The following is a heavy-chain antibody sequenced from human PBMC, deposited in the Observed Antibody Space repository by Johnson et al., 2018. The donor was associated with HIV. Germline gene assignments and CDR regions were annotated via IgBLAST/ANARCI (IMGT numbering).Heavy chain of an antibody. Sequence: VQLVESGGGLVQPGGSLRLSCAASGFTFSNAWMSWVRQIAGKGLEWVSGINWNGGSKGYADSVKGRFTISRDNAKNSLYLQMNSLRAEDTALYYCARDLKSYYDSSGYFDAFDIWGQGTMVTVSS. D-gene: IGHD3-22*01. CDR3: ARDLKSYYDSSGYFDAFDI. J-gene: IGHJ3*02. CDR2: INWNGGSK. V-gene: IGHV3-20*04. CDR1: GFTFSNAW.